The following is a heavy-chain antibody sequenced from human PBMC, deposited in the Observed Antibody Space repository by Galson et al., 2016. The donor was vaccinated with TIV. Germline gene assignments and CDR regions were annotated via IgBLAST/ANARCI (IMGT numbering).Heavy chain of an antibody. CDR2: INPSGGST. J-gene: IGHJ3*02. CDR1: GYTFISNN. CDR3: ARGFDGDPPAFDI. D-gene: IGHD2-21*02. Sequence: SVKVSCKASGYTFISNNIHWVRQAPGQGLEWMGIINPSGGSTFSTSGGSISYAQRFLGRVTMTWDTSTSTVYMELSNLRSEDTAVYYCARGFDGDPPAFDIWGQGTMVTVSS. V-gene: IGHV1-46*01.